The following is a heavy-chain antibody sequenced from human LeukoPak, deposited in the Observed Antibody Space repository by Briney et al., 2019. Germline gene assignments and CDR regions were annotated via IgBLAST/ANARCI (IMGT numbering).Heavy chain of an antibody. CDR3: ARRKTPYYYYIDV. CDR1: GGSFSGYY. V-gene: IGHV4-34*01. Sequence: SETLSLTCAVYGGSFSGYYWSWIRQPPGKGLEWIGEINHSGSTNYNPSLKSRVTISVDTSKDQFSLKLNSVTAADTAVYYCARRKTPYYYYIDVWGKGTTVTVSS. J-gene: IGHJ6*03. CDR2: INHSGST.